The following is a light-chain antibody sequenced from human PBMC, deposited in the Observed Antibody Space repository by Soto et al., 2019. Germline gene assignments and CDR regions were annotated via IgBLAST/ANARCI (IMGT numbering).Light chain of an antibody. CDR1: QSSCW. J-gene: IGKJ2*01. CDR3: QEYNSNSRYT. Sequence: DIQMTQSPSTLSASVGDRVTITCRASQSSCWLAWYQQKQGKAPRLLIYKASSLQSGVPSRCSGNGSGTEFTLTISSLQPDDDASYYCQEYNSNSRYTFGQGTKLEVK. V-gene: IGKV1-5*03. CDR2: KAS.